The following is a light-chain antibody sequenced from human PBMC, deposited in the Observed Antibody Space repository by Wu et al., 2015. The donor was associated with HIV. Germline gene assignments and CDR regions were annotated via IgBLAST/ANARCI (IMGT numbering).Light chain of an antibody. Sequence: DIQMTQSPSAMSASVGDRVTITCRASQGIGNYLVWFQQKPGKVPQRLIYSASSLQSGVPSRFSGSGSGTEFTLTISSLQPEDSATYYCLQHNSYPFTFGQGTKLEIK. V-gene: IGKV1-17*03. CDR3: LQHNSYPFT. CDR1: QGIGNY. J-gene: IGKJ2*01. CDR2: SAS.